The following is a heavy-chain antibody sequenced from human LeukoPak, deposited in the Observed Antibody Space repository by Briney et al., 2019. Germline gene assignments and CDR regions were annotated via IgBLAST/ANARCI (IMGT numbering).Heavy chain of an antibody. CDR2: IIPIFGIA. CDR1: GGTLSSYA. V-gene: IGHV1-69*04. Sequence: SVKVSCKPSGGTLSSYAISWVRPTPGQGREWMGRIIPIFGIASYAQKFQGRVTITADKSTSTAYMELSSLRSEDTAVYYCARDLPRTYYYDSSGYPYYFDYWGQGTLVTVSS. D-gene: IGHD3-22*01. CDR3: ARDLPRTYYYDSSGYPYYFDY. J-gene: IGHJ4*02.